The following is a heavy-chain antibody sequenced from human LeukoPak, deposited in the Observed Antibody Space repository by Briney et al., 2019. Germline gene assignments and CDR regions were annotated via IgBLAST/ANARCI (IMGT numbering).Heavy chain of an antibody. CDR3: ARGPYSSGKGWFDP. J-gene: IGHJ5*02. CDR2: IYDSGST. Sequence: SETLSLTCAVSGGSISGYYWSWIRQPPGKGLEWIGYIYDSGSTNYNPSLKSRVTISVDTSKNQFSLKLSSVTAADTAVYYCARGPYSSGKGWFDPWGQGTLVTVSS. V-gene: IGHV4-59*01. D-gene: IGHD6-19*01. CDR1: GGSISGYY.